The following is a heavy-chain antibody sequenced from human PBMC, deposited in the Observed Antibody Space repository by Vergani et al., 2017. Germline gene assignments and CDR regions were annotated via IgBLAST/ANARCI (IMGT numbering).Heavy chain of an antibody. CDR3: ARDSYSGSP. J-gene: IGHJ5*02. V-gene: IGHV3-48*03. Sequence: EVQLVESGGGLVQPGGSLRLSCAASGFTFRSYEMNWVRQAPGKGLEWVSYISSSGSTIYYADSVKGRFTISRDNAKNSLYLQMNSLRAEDTAVYYCARDSYSGSPWGQGTLVTVSS. D-gene: IGHD1-26*01. CDR2: ISSSGSTI. CDR1: GFTFRSYE.